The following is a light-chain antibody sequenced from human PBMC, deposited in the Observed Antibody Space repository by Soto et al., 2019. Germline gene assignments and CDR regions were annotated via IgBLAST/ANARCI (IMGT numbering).Light chain of an antibody. Sequence: QSVLTQPASVSGSPGQSITISCTGTSSDIGAYNFVSWYQQHPGKAPKLMIYDVTNRPPGVSNRFSGSKSGNTASLTISGLPAEYEADYYCSSYTTSSTVVFGGGTKLTVL. CDR3: SSYTTSSTVV. CDR1: SSDIGAYNF. CDR2: DVT. V-gene: IGLV2-14*03. J-gene: IGLJ2*01.